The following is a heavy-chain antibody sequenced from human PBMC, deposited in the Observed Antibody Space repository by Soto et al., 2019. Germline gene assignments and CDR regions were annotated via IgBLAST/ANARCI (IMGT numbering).Heavy chain of an antibody. D-gene: IGHD3-16*01. CDR1: GFTFSGSA. J-gene: IGHJ4*02. Sequence: PGGSLRLSCAASGFTFSGSAMHWVRQASGKGLEWVGRIRSKANSYATAYAASVKGRFTISRDDSKNTAYLQMNNLKTEDTAVYYCTTWDYHGTVYDYWGQGTLVTVSS. CDR3: TTWDYHGTVYDY. CDR2: IRSKANSYAT. V-gene: IGHV3-73*01.